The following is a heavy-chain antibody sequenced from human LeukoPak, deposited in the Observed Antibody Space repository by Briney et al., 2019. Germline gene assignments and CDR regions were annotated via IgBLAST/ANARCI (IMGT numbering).Heavy chain of an antibody. CDR3: TTGAWIQLWLADY. V-gene: IGHV3-21*01. J-gene: IGHJ4*02. D-gene: IGHD5-18*01. Sequence: GGSLRLSCAASGFTFSSYWMSWVRQAPGKGLEWVSSITTTSTYIYYADSVKGRFTISRDNAQNSLYLQMNSLRAEDMAVYYCTTGAWIQLWLADYWGRGTLVTVSS. CDR2: ITTTSTYI. CDR1: GFTFSSYW.